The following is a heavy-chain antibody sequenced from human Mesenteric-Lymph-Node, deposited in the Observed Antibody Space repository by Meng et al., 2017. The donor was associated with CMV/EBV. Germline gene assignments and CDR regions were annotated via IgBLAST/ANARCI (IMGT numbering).Heavy chain of an antibody. CDR1: GFTFSNYA. Sequence: GESLKISCAASGFTFSNYAMSWVRQAAGKGLEWVSGISGDGVSTYYADSVKGRFTISRDNSKNTLFLQMSSLGAEDTAVYYCARAALRDYYYYFMDVWGQGTTVTVSS. CDR3: ARAALRDYYYYFMDV. D-gene: IGHD4-17*01. CDR2: ISGDGVST. J-gene: IGHJ6*02. V-gene: IGHV3-23*01.